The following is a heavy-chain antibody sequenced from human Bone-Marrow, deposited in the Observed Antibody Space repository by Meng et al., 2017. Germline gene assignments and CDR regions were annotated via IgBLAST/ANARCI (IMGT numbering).Heavy chain of an antibody. J-gene: IGHJ4*02. CDR1: GFTFRDNG. CDR2: ISSSGDTM. V-gene: IGHV3-11*01. D-gene: IGHD2-2*01. Sequence: QVHLVDSGGGLVKPGLSLRLSRAASGFTFRDNGMSWIRQAPGKGLDWVSYISSSGDTMHYADSVKGRFTISRDNAKNSLYLQMNSLRAEDTAVYYCARYHADFWGQGILVTVSS. CDR3: ARYHADF.